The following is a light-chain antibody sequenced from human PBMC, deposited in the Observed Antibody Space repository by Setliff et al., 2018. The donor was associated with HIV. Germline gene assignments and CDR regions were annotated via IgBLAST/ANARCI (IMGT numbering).Light chain of an antibody. CDR3: TSYAGSNTYV. V-gene: IGLV2-11*01. J-gene: IGLJ1*01. Sequence: QSALTQPRSVSGSPGQSVTISCTGTGSDVGRYNYVSWYQQHPGKAPKLMIFEVSKRPSGVPDRFSGSKSGNTASLTVSGLQAEDEADYYCTSYAGSNTYVFGAGTKVTVL. CDR1: GSDVGRYNY. CDR2: EVS.